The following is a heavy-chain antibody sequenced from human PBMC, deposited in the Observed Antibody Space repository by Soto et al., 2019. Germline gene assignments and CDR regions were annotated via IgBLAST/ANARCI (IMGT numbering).Heavy chain of an antibody. J-gene: IGHJ5*02. D-gene: IGHD2-2*01. CDR3: ARGNRYCSSSSCFRWFDP. Sequence: GGSLRLSCAASGFTFSDYYMSWIRQAPGKGLEWVSYISSGGNTIYYADSVKGRFTISRDNAKNSLYLQVNSLRAEDTAVYYCARGNRYCSSSSCFRWFDPWGQGTLVTVSS. CDR2: ISSGGNTI. CDR1: GFTFSDYY. V-gene: IGHV3-11*01.